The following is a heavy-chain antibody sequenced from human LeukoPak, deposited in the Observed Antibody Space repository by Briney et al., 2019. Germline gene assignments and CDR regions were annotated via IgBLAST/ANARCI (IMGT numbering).Heavy chain of an antibody. CDR1: GLTFNRYW. Sequence: GGSLRLSCVASGLTFNRYWMSWLRQVPGKGLEWVANIKQDGTETHYVDSVKGRFTISRDNAKSSLYLQMNSLRADDTAVYYCAVSHGDYWVWLYWGQGTLVTVSS. D-gene: IGHD4-17*01. CDR2: IKQDGTET. CDR3: AVSHGDYWVWLY. J-gene: IGHJ4*02. V-gene: IGHV3-7*03.